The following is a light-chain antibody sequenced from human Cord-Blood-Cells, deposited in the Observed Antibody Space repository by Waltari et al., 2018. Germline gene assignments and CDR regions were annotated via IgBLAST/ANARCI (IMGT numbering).Light chain of an antibody. CDR2: EGS. V-gene: IGLV2-23*03. CDR3: CSYAGSSTFRV. Sequence: QSALTQPASVSGSPGQSITISCTGTSSDVGSYNLVSWYQQHPGKAPKLMIYEGSKRTAGVSKRFSGSKSGNTASLTIAGLQAEDEADYYCCSYAGSSTFRVFGGGTKLTVL. J-gene: IGLJ3*02. CDR1: SSDVGSYNL.